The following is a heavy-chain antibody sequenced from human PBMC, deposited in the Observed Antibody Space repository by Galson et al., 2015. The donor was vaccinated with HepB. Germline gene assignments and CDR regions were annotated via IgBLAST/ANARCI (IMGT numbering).Heavy chain of an antibody. D-gene: IGHD2-8*02. CDR2: TYYRSRWYV. CDR1: GDSVSVTTAA. CDR3: ARDQYWAFDY. V-gene: IGHV6-1*01. J-gene: IGHJ4*02. Sequence: CAISGDSVSVTTAAWNWIRQSPSRGLEWLGRTYYRSRWYVDYALSVRSRIVINPDASKNQFSLHLNSVTPEDTAVYYCARDQYWAFDYWGRGTLVTVSS.